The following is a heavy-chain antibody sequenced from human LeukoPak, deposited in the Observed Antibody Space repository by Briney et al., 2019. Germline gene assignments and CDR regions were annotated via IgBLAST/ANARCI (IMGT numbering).Heavy chain of an antibody. CDR3: ARNSGSHLALDY. J-gene: IGHJ4*02. CDR1: GFTFSSYD. V-gene: IGHV3-13*01. Sequence: GGSLRLSCAASGFTFSSYDMHWVRQATGKGLEWVSAICTAGDTYYPGSVKGRFTISRENAKNSLYLQMNSLRAGDTAVYYCARNSGSHLALDYWGQGTLVTVSS. CDR2: ICTAGDT. D-gene: IGHD1-26*01.